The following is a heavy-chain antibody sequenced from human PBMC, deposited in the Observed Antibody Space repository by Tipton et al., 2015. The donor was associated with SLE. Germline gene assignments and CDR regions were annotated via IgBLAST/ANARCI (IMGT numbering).Heavy chain of an antibody. CDR3: AREDYGDFDY. V-gene: IGHV3-21*01. CDR2: ISSSSSYI. Sequence: SLRLSCAASGFTFSSYAMSWVRQAPGKGLEWVSSISSSSSYIYYADSVKGRFTISRDNAKNSLYLQMNSLRAEDTAVYYCAREDYGDFDYWGQGTLVTVSS. CDR1: GFTFSSYA. J-gene: IGHJ4*02. D-gene: IGHD4/OR15-4a*01.